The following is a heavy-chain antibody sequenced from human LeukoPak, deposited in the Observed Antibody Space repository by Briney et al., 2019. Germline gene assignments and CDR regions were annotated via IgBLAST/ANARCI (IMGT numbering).Heavy chain of an antibody. J-gene: IGHJ4*02. CDR3: ARGRGVHDSHTYDYFDY. D-gene: IGHD3-22*01. CDR1: GYTFTSYG. Sequence: ASVKVSCKASGYTFTSYGISWVRQAPGQGLEWMGWISAYNGNTNYAQKLQGRVTMTTDTSTSTAYMELRSLRSDDTAVYYCARGRGVHDSHTYDYFDYWGQGSLATVSS. CDR2: ISAYNGNT. V-gene: IGHV1-18*01.